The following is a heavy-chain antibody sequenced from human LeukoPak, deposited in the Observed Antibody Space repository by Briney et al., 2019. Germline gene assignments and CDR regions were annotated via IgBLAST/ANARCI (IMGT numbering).Heavy chain of an antibody. J-gene: IGHJ6*02. Sequence: ASVKVSCKASGFSFNRSAMQWVRQARGQRLEWIGWIVVGSGNTNYAQKFQERVTIARDTSTTTAYMELSSLRSEDTAVYYCAAPYYYGSGSYPPLPSMDVWGQGTTVTVSS. V-gene: IGHV1-58*02. CDR2: IVVGSGNT. CDR1: GFSFNRSA. CDR3: AAPYYYGSGSYPPLPSMDV. D-gene: IGHD3-10*01.